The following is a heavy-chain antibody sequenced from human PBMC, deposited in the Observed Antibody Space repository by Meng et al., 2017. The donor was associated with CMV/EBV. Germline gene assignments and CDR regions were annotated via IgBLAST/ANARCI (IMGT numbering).Heavy chain of an antibody. V-gene: IGHV3-21*01. CDR3: ARNYVPAAISGDAFDT. CDR1: GFTFSSYS. Sequence: GGSLRLSCAASGFTFSSYSMNWVRQAPGKGLEWASSISSSSSYIYYADSVKGRFTISRDNAKNSLYLQMNSLRAEDTAVYYCARNYVPAAISGDAFDTWGQGTMVTVSS. D-gene: IGHD2-2*01. J-gene: IGHJ3*02. CDR2: ISSSSSYI.